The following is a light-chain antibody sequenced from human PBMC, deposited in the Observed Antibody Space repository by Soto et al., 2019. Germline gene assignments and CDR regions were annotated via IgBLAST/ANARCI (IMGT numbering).Light chain of an antibody. CDR2: AAS. J-gene: IGKJ1*01. CDR1: QRISSY. V-gene: IGKV1-39*01. Sequence: DIQMTQSPSSLSASVGDRVTITCRASQRISSYLIWHQQKPGKAPNLLIYAASSLQSGVPSRFSGSGSGTDFTLTISSLQPEDFATYYCQQSFSTPWTFGQGTKVEIK. CDR3: QQSFSTPWT.